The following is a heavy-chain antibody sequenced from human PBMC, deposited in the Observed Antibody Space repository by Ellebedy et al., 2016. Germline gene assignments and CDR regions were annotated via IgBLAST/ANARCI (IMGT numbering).Heavy chain of an antibody. D-gene: IGHD1-26*01. Sequence: GGSLRLXCAASGFTFSSYSMNWVRQAPGKGLEWVSSISSSSSYIYYTDSVKGRFTISRDNAKNSLYLQMNSLRAEDTAVYYCARDRGWELDGDPHAFDIWGQGTMVTVSS. CDR1: GFTFSSYS. J-gene: IGHJ3*02. V-gene: IGHV3-21*01. CDR2: ISSSSSYI. CDR3: ARDRGWELDGDPHAFDI.